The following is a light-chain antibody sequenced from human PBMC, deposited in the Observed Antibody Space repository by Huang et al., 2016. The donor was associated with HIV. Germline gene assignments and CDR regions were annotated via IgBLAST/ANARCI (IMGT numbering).Light chain of an antibody. CDR3: MQGTHWPL. CDR1: QSLVHSDGNTY. J-gene: IGKJ2*01. Sequence: DVVMTQSPLSLPVTLGQPASIYCRSSQSLVHSDGNTYVNWFHQRPGQSPRRLIYKVSNRDSGVPDRFSGSWSDTDFTLKISRVEAEDVGVYYCMQGTHWPLFGQGTKLEIK. CDR2: KVS. V-gene: IGKV2-30*02.